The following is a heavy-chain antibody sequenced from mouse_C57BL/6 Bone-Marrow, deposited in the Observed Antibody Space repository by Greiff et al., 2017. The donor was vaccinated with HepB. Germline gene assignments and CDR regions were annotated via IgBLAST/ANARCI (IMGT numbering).Heavy chain of an antibody. CDR1: GYTFTSYW. D-gene: IGHD1-1*01. CDR3: ARDYYYGSLAWFAY. V-gene: IGHV1-69*01. Sequence: QVQLQQPGAELVMPGASVKLSCKASGYTFTSYWMHWVKQRPGQGLEWIGEIDPSDSYTNYNQKFKGKSTLTVDKSSSTDYMQLSSLTSEDSAVYYCARDYYYGSLAWFAYWGQGTLVTVSA. CDR2: IDPSDSYT. J-gene: IGHJ3*01.